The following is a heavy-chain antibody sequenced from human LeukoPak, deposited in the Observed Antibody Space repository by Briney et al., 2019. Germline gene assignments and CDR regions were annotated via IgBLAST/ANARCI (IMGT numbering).Heavy chain of an antibody. J-gene: IGHJ4*02. CDR1: GFTFTSYS. Sequence: GGSLRLSCAASGFTFTSYSMIWVRQAPGKGLEWVSTISGGGGSTYYADSVKGRFTISRDNSKNTLYLQVNSLRAEDTAVYYCAKGGKWDVTPFDYWGQGTLVTVSS. D-gene: IGHD1-26*01. CDR3: AKGGKWDVTPFDY. V-gene: IGHV3-23*01. CDR2: ISGGGGST.